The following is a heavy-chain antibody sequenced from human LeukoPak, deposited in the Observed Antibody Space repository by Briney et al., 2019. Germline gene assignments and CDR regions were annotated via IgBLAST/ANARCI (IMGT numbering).Heavy chain of an antibody. Sequence: GRSLRLSCAASGFTFSSYAMHWVRQAPGKGLEWVAVISYDGSNKYYADSVKGRFTISRDNAKNSLYLQMSSLRAEDTAVYYCARGGWSNAFDIWGQGTMVTVSS. CDR2: ISYDGSNK. V-gene: IGHV3-30-3*01. J-gene: IGHJ3*02. CDR1: GFTFSSYA. CDR3: ARGGWSNAFDI. D-gene: IGHD6-19*01.